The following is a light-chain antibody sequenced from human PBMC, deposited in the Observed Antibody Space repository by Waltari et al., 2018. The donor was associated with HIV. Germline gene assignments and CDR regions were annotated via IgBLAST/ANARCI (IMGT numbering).Light chain of an antibody. J-gene: IGLJ2*01. CDR2: DSN. V-gene: IGLV7-46*01. CDR1: TGVVTRGHC. Sequence: QPVVTQALSLTVSPGETVILTCASSTGVVTRGHCPYWFQVRPGHAPTTLIFDSNNRYSWTPARFAGSFVGGKAALTLTGAQPEDEANYYCLLTYGEDVVFGGGTKLTVL. CDR3: LLTYGEDVV.